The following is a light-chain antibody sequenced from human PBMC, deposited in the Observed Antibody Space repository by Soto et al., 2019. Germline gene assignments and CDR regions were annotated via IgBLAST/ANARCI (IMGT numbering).Light chain of an antibody. CDR1: QDVGSK. CDR3: QQYGSSPRT. V-gene: IGKV3-20*01. Sequence: ELVVTQSPATLSGSRWERATRYCTASQDVGSKLACYQQIPGHAPRLLIHDASSRATGIPDRSSGSGSGTDFTLTISRLEPEDFAMYYSQQYGSSPRTFGQGTKVDIK. CDR2: DAS. J-gene: IGKJ1*01.